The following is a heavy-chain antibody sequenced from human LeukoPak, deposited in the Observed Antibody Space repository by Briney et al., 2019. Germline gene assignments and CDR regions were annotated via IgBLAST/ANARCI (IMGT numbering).Heavy chain of an antibody. D-gene: IGHD6-6*01. CDR3: ARYSSSSGGASYYLDY. CDR2: ISGDGSVA. J-gene: IGHJ4*01. CDR1: GFTFSSYE. V-gene: IGHV3-74*01. Sequence: QPGGSLRLSCAASGFTFSSYEMNWVRQAPGKRLVWVSRISGDGSVANYADSVQGRFTISRDNAKNMLYLQINSLRSEDTAVYFCARYSSSSGGASYYLDYWGHGTLLTVSS.